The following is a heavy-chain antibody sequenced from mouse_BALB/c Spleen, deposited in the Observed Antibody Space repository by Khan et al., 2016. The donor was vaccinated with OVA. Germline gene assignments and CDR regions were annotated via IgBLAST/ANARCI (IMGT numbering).Heavy chain of an antibody. CDR2: IDPSSGYT. D-gene: IGHD1-1*01. CDR3: ARSAFSGRSSDFDY. V-gene: IGHV1-4*01. J-gene: IGHJ2*01. Sequence: VQLQESGAELATPGASVKMSCKASGYTFTSYTMHWVRQRPGQALEWIGYIDPSSGYTNYNQKFKDKATLTADKSYSTAYMQLSRLTSDDSAVHYCARSAFSGRSSDFDYWGPGTTLTVSS. CDR1: GYTFTSYT.